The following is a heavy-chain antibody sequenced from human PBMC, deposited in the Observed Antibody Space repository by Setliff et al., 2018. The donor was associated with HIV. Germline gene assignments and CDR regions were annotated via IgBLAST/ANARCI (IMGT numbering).Heavy chain of an antibody. CDR2: IYYTGTT. CDR3: ARLKGDGTYFFDF. D-gene: IGHD2-21*01. J-gene: IGHJ4*02. CDR1: GGSISSTSYY. Sequence: SETLSLTCIVSGGSISSTSYYWGWIRQPPGKGLEWIGSIYYTGTTNYNPSLKSRVTISVETSKVQFSLKLNSVTVVDTAVYFCARLKGDGTYFFDFWGQGTLVTVSS. V-gene: IGHV4-39*01.